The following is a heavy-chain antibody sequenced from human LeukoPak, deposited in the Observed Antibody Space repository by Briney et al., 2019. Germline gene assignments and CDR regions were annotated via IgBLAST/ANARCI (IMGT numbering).Heavy chain of an antibody. D-gene: IGHD3-9*01. CDR2: ISYDGSNK. CDR1: GFTFSSYA. Sequence: GGSLRLSCAASGFTFSSYAMHWVRQAPGKGLEWVAVISYDGSNKYYADSVKGRFTISRDNSKNTLSLQMNSLRAEDTAVYYCARDGPPLLVTHPNWYFDLWGRGTLVTVSS. CDR3: ARDGPPLLVTHPNWYFDL. J-gene: IGHJ2*01. V-gene: IGHV3-30-3*01.